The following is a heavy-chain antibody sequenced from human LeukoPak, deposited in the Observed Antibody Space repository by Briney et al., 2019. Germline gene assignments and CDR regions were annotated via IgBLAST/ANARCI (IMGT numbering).Heavy chain of an antibody. CDR1: GFTFSNYW. CDR3: ATYTQNFGAPGTDY. CDR2: IDKNGREE. V-gene: IGHV3-7*01. Sequence: PGGSLRLSCTVSGFTFSNYWMRWVRQAPGKGLEWVASIDKNGREERYVDSVEGRFTISRDNAKNSVYLQMTSLGAEDTAVYYCATYTQNFGAPGTDYWGQGTLVTVSS. J-gene: IGHJ4*02. D-gene: IGHD3-10*01.